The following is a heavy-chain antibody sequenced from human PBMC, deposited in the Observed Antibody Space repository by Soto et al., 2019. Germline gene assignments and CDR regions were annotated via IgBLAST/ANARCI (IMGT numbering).Heavy chain of an antibody. V-gene: IGHV4-34*01. D-gene: IGHD6-13*01. CDR2: INHSGST. Sequence: QVQLQQWGAGLLKPSETLSLTCAVYGGSFSGYYWSWIRQPPGKGLEWIGEINHSGSTNYNPSLKSRVTISVGTSKNQFSLKLSSVTAADTAVYYCASLAAAHQDYWGQGTLVTVSS. CDR3: ASLAAAHQDY. J-gene: IGHJ4*02. CDR1: GGSFSGYY.